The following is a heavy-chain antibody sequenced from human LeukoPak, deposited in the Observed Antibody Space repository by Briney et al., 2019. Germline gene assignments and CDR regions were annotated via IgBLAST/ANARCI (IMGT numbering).Heavy chain of an antibody. V-gene: IGHV3-30-3*01. D-gene: IGHD2-2*01. CDR2: ISYDGSNK. Sequence: GGSLRLSCAASGFTFSSYAMHWVRQAPGKGLEWVAVISYDGSNKYYADSVKGRFTISRDNSKNTPYLQMNSLRAEDTAVYYCASTYCSNTYGMDVWGQGTTVTVSS. J-gene: IGHJ6*02. CDR3: ASTYCSNTYGMDV. CDR1: GFTFSSYA.